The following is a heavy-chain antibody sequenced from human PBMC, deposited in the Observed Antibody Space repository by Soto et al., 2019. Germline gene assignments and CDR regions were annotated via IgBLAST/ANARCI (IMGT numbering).Heavy chain of an antibody. J-gene: IGHJ4*02. Sequence: EVQLVESGGGLIQPGGSLRLSCAASGFTVSSNYMSWVRQAPGKGLEWVSVIYSGGSTYYADSVKGRFTISRDNSKNTMYLQMNSLRAEDTAVYYCARGGDSSGYLSYYFDYWGQGTLVTVSS. CDR2: IYSGGST. D-gene: IGHD3-22*01. CDR1: GFTVSSNY. V-gene: IGHV3-53*01. CDR3: ARGGDSSGYLSYYFDY.